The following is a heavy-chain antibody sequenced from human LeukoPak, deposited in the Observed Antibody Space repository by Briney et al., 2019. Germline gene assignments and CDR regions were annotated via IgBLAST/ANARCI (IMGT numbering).Heavy chain of an antibody. CDR1: GYTFTSYD. J-gene: IGHJ4*02. CDR3: ARARSEWLGSFDY. V-gene: IGHV1-8*01. Sequence: ASVKVSCKASGYTFTSYDINWVRQATGQGLEWMGWMNPNSGNTGYAQEFQGRVTMTRNTSISTAYMELSSLRSEDTAVYYCARARSEWLGSFDYWGQGTLVTVSS. D-gene: IGHD6-19*01. CDR2: MNPNSGNT.